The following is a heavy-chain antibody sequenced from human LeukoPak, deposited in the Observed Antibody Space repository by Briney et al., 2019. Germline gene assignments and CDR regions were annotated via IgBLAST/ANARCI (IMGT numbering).Heavy chain of an antibody. CDR1: GFTFSSYG. CDR3: ATYYYDSSGSPFDY. D-gene: IGHD3-22*01. CDR2: ISYDGSNK. Sequence: GGSLRLSCAASGFTFSSYGMHWVRQAPGKGLEWVAVISYDGSNKYCADSVKGRFTISRDNSKNTLYLQMNSLRAEDTAVYYCATYYYDSSGSPFDYWGQGTLVTVSS. V-gene: IGHV3-30*03. J-gene: IGHJ4*02.